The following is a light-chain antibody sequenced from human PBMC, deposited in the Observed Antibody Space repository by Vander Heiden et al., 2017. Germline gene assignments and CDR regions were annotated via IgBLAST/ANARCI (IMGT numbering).Light chain of an antibody. J-gene: IGKJ2*01. CDR2: GAS. CDR3: QQYYNGPPIYT. CDR1: HSIFSD. Sequence: EVVMTHSPATLSLSPGERATLSCRASHSIFSDLAWYKHKPGQAPRLLIYGASTRATGIPARFSGSGAATEFTLTISSRQSEDFAVYYCQQYYNGPPIYTFGRGTKLEIK. V-gene: IGKV3-15*01.